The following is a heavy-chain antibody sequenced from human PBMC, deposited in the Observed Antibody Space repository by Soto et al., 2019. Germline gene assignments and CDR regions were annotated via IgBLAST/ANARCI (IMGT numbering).Heavy chain of an antibody. CDR3: ARGLLAYCTSGICRSWRFDP. D-gene: IGHD2-8*01. J-gene: IGHJ5*02. CDR2: MNPNSGKT. Sequence: DSVKIDCRGSGYSFTRNDFNWVRQATGQGLEWMGWMNPNSGKTVYAQKFQGRVTMTRNTSISTAYMDLSSLRSEDTAVYYCARGLLAYCTSGICRSWRFDPWGQGTLVTVSS. V-gene: IGHV1-8*01. CDR1: GYSFTRND.